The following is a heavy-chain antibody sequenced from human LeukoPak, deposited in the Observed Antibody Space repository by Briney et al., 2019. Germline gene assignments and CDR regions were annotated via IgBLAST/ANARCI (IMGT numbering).Heavy chain of an antibody. J-gene: IGHJ4*02. CDR2: MSDDGSEK. V-gene: IGHV3-30-3*01. Sequence: PGRSLTLSCTSSGFTLSRFAMYWVRQAPGKGLEWLGHMSDDGSEKHYVDSVRGRFTISRDPSKNTLYLEMTSLRTEDTAVYYCAREADSGDYRTVDYWGQGTMVTVS. D-gene: IGHD3/OR15-3a*01. CDR3: AREADSGDYRTVDY. CDR1: GFTLSRFA.